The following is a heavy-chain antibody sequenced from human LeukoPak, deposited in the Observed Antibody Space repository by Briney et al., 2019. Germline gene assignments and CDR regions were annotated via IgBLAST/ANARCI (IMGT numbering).Heavy chain of an antibody. V-gene: IGHV4-59*01. J-gene: IGHJ2*01. CDR2: LSYTGST. Sequence: SETLSLTCTVSGVSINTYSWSWVRQPPGKGLEWIGYLSYTGSTSYNPSLRSRVTISVDKSKNQFSLKLTSVTAADTAVYFCATDGYFEVWGHGTLVTVSS. CDR1: GVSINTYS. CDR3: ATDGYFEV.